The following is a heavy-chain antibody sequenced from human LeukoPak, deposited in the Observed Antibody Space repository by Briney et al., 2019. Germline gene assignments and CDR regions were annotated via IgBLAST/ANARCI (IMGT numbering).Heavy chain of an antibody. Sequence: ASVKVSCKASGYTFTSYDINWVRQATGQGLEWMGWMNPNSGNTGYAQKLQGRVTMTTDTSTSTAYMELRSLRSDDTAVYYCARRSSGWSYYYYGMDVWGQGTTVTVSS. D-gene: IGHD6-19*01. CDR1: GYTFTSYD. V-gene: IGHV1-8*01. J-gene: IGHJ6*02. CDR2: MNPNSGNT. CDR3: ARRSSGWSYYYYGMDV.